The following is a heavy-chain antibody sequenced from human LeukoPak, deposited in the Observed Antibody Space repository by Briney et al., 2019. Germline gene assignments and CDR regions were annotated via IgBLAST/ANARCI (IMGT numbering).Heavy chain of an antibody. D-gene: IGHD6-13*01. Sequence: ASVKVSCKASGYTFTGYHIPWVRQAPGQGLEWMGRINPCSGDTNFAQKFQGRVTMTRDTSITTAYMDLSSLTPDDTAVYFCARDQGSLTRSWYTGYWGQGTQVTVSS. CDR1: GYTFTGYH. V-gene: IGHV1-2*06. CDR3: ARDQGSLTRSWYTGY. J-gene: IGHJ4*02. CDR2: INPCSGDT.